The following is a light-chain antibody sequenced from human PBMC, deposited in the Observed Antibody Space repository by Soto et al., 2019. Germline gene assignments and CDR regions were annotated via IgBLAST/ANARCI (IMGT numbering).Light chain of an antibody. V-gene: IGKV3-11*01. CDR3: QQRSNWLIT. CDR2: DAS. J-gene: IGKJ5*01. CDR1: QSISRY. Sequence: EIVLTQSPATLSLSPGERATLSCRASQSISRYLAWYQQQPGQAPRLLIYDASTRATGIPARFSGSGSGTDFTLTISSLEPEDFAVYYCQQRSNWLITFGQGTRLEIK.